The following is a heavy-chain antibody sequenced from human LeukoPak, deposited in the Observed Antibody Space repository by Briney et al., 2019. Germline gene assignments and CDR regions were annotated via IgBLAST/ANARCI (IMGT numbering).Heavy chain of an antibody. CDR1: GFTFNSYA. CDR2: ISGSGGST. J-gene: IGHJ6*02. D-gene: IGHD3-3*01. Sequence: SGGSLRLSCAASGFTFNSYAMSWVRQAPGKGLEWVSAISGSGGSTYYADSVKGRFTISRDNSKNTLYLQMNSLRAEDTAVYYCAKDTTYYDFWSGYALRDYYYGMDVWGQGTTVTVSS. CDR3: AKDTTYYDFWSGYALRDYYYGMDV. V-gene: IGHV3-23*01.